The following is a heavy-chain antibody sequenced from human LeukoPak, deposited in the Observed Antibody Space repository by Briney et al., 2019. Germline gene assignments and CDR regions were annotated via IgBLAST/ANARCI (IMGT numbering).Heavy chain of an antibody. Sequence: PSETLSLTCTVSGGSISSYYLSWIRQPPGKGLEWIGYIYYSGSTNYNPSLKSRVTISVDTSKNQFSLKLSSVTAADTAVYYCAREIGVVPHLDYWGQGTLVTVSS. CDR3: AREIGVVPHLDY. J-gene: IGHJ4*02. V-gene: IGHV4-59*01. CDR2: IYYSGST. D-gene: IGHD3-22*01. CDR1: GGSISSYY.